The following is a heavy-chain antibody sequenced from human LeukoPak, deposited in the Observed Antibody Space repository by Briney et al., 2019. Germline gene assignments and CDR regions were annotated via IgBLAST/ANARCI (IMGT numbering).Heavy chain of an antibody. J-gene: IGHJ5*02. CDR1: GYTFTSYD. CDR3: ATYSSSWYGANWFDP. D-gene: IGHD6-13*01. CDR2: MNPNSGNT. Sequence: ASVKVSCKASGYTFTSYDINWVRQATGQGLEWMGWMNPNSGNTGYAQKFQGRVTMTRNTSISTAYMELSSLRSEDTAVYYCATYSSSWYGANWFDPWGQGTLVTVSS. V-gene: IGHV1-8*01.